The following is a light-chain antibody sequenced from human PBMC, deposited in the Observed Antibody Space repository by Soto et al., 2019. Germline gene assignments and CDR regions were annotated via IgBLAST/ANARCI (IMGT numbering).Light chain of an antibody. J-gene: IGKJ5*01. CDR2: DSS. V-gene: IGKV1-5*01. CDR1: QNISIW. Sequence: IQITQSPSTLSASVGDRVTITCRASQNISIWLAWYQQRPGRAPRLLIYDSSSLESGVPSTFSGSGSGTEFSLTISNLRPDDFATYYCQHYHSFSITFGQGTRLEIK. CDR3: QHYHSFSIT.